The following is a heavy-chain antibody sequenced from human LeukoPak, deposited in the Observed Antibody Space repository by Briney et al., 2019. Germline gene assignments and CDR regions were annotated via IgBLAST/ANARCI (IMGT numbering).Heavy chain of an antibody. Sequence: SETLSLTCTVSGGSFSSGSYYGGWIRQPAGKGLEWIGRICTSGTTHYNPSLKSRVTMSVDTSKNQFSLKLSSVPAADTAVYYCARLSTVTTSFDYWGQGTLVTVYS. J-gene: IGHJ4*02. CDR3: ARLSTVTTSFDY. CDR2: ICTSGTT. D-gene: IGHD4-17*01. V-gene: IGHV4-61*02. CDR1: GGSFSSGSYY.